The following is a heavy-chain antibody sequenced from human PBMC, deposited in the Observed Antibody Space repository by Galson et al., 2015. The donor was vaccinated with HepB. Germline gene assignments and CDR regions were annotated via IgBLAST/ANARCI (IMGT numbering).Heavy chain of an antibody. CDR2: ISYDGSNK. Sequence: SLRLSCAASGFTFSSYAMHWVRQAPGKGLEWVAVISYDGSNKYYADSVKGRFTISRDNSKNTLYLQMNSLRAEDTAVYYCARGRGIAVALEWFDPWGQGTLVTVSS. V-gene: IGHV3-30-3*01. CDR3: ARGRGIAVALEWFDP. J-gene: IGHJ5*02. D-gene: IGHD6-19*01. CDR1: GFTFSSYA.